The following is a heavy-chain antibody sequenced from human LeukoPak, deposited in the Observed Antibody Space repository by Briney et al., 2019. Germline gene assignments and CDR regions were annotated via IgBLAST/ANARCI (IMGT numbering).Heavy chain of an antibody. CDR3: ARDSHDIFLWFGESISWFDP. V-gene: IGHV4-39*07. Sequence: PSETLSLTCTVSGGSISSYYWRWIRQPPGKGLEWIGSIYYSGSTYYNPSLKSRVTIPVDTSKNQFSLKLSSVTAADTAVYYCARDSHDIFLWFGESISWFDPWGQGTLVTVSS. D-gene: IGHD3-10*01. CDR1: GGSISSYY. CDR2: IYYSGST. J-gene: IGHJ5*02.